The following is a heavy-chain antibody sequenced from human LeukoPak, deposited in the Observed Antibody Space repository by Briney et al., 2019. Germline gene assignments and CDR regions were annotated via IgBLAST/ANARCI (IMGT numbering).Heavy chain of an antibody. CDR1: GGTFSSYA. D-gene: IGHD3-22*01. CDR3: ASQSYYYDSSGYFDY. Sequence: SVKVSCKASGGTFSSYAISWVRQAPGQGLEWMGGIIPIFGTANYAQKFQGRVTITTDESTSTAYMELSSLRSEDTAVYYCASQSYYYDSSGYFDYWGQGTLVTVSS. V-gene: IGHV1-69*05. CDR2: IIPIFGTA. J-gene: IGHJ4*02.